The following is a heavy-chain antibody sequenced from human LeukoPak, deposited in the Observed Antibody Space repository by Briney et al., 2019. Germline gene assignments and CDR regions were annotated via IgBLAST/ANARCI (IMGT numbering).Heavy chain of an antibody. V-gene: IGHV1-18*01. CDR1: GYTFTSYV. CDR2: ISAYNGNT. CDR3: ARGRALLWFGELRPFDC. Sequence: ASVKVSCKASGYTFTSYVISWVRQAPGQGLEWMGWISAYNGNTNYAQNLQDRVTMTTDTSTSTAYMELRSLRSDDTAVYYCARGRALLWFGELRPFDCWGQGTLVTVSS. J-gene: IGHJ4*02. D-gene: IGHD3-10*01.